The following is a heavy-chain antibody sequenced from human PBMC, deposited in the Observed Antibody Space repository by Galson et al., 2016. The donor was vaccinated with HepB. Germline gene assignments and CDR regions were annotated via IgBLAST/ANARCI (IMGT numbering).Heavy chain of an antibody. J-gene: IGHJ6*02. CDR3: AKESVIGGGGSYCGLDV. V-gene: IGHV3-43D*03. Sequence: SLRLSCAASGSTFDDYAMNWVRQVPGKGLEWVALINWAGDTAYYADAVEGRFTISRDNSGNSLYLQMNSLTTEDTAFYYCAKESVIGGGGSYCGLDVWGRGTSVTVSS. CDR2: INWAGDTA. D-gene: IGHD3-10*01. CDR1: GSTFDDYA.